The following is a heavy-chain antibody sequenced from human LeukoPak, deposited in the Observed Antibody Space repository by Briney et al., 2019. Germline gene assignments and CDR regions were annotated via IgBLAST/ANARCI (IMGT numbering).Heavy chain of an antibody. Sequence: GGSLRLSCAASGFTFSSYGMHWVRQAPGKGLEWVAVISYDGSNKYYADSVKGRFTIPRDNSKNTLYLQMNSLRPEDTAVYYCAKDLISMVRGVITALDYWGQGTLVTVSS. J-gene: IGHJ4*02. CDR2: ISYDGSNK. CDR1: GFTFSSYG. V-gene: IGHV3-30*18. D-gene: IGHD3-10*01. CDR3: AKDLISMVRGVITALDY.